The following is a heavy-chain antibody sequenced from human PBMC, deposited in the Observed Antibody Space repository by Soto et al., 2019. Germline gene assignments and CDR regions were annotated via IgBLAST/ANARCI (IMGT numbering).Heavy chain of an antibody. D-gene: IGHD6-6*01. V-gene: IGHV6-1*01. CDR3: ARGLEYSSSRYYYYGMDV. CDR2: TYYRSKWYN. CDR1: GDSVSSNSAA. J-gene: IGHJ6*02. Sequence: PSQTLSLTCAISGDSVSSNSAAWNWIRQSPSRGLEWLGRTYYRSKWYNDYAVSVKSRITINPDTSKNQFSLQLNSVTPEDTAVYYCARGLEYSSSRYYYYGMDVWGQGTTVTVSS.